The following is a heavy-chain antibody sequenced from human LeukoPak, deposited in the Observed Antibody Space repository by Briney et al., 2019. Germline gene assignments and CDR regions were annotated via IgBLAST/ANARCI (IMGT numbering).Heavy chain of an antibody. D-gene: IGHD3-10*01. CDR2: ISSSISYI. Sequence: GGSLRLSCAASGFTFSSYSMNSVRQAPGKGLEWVSSISSSISYIYYADSVKGRFTISRDNAKNSLYLQMNSLRAEDTAVYYCARDRGYYGSGSYIDYCGQGTLLTVSS. J-gene: IGHJ4*02. CDR3: ARDRGYYGSGSYIDY. CDR1: GFTFSSYS. V-gene: IGHV3-21*01.